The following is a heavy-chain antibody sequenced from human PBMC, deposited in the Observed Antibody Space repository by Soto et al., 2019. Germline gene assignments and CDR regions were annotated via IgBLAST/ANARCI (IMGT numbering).Heavy chain of an antibody. CDR3: AKDFRALSMVRGVPAVDP. CDR2: IRAGGTET. Sequence: GSLRLSCEASGFRLSDHSMNWIRQTSGKGLEWISYIRAGGTETRYADFVKGRFTISRDDAKNSLYLQMNSLRAEDTAVYYCAKDFRALSMVRGVPAVDPWGQGTLVTVSS. CDR1: GFRLSDHS. J-gene: IGHJ5*02. V-gene: IGHV3-11*01. D-gene: IGHD3-10*01.